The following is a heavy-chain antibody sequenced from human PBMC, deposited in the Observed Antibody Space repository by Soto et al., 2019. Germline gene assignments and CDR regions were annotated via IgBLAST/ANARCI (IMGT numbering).Heavy chain of an antibody. D-gene: IGHD1-26*01. J-gene: IGHJ4*02. Sequence: PGGSLRLSCIGSGFTFSSYAMNWVRQAPGKGLEWVSSISSSSKYIYYTDSVKGRFTISRDNAKNSLYLQMNGLRAEDTALYYCARGPDAEYSGNYHTPRSLDSWGQGTQVTVSS. V-gene: IGHV3-21*01. CDR1: GFTFSSYA. CDR3: ARGPDAEYSGNYHTPRSLDS. CDR2: ISSSSKYI.